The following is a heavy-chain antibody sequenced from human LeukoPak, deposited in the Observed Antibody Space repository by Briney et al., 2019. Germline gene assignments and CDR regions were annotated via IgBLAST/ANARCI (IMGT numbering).Heavy chain of an antibody. CDR3: ARALSRGYSGYDYGLGY. D-gene: IGHD5-12*01. J-gene: IGHJ4*02. CDR2: ISASNGNT. CDR1: SYTFINYG. V-gene: IGHV1-18*01. Sequence: ASVKVSFKASSYTFINYGVTWVRQAPGQGLEWMVWISASNGNTNYAQKLQGRVTMTTETSTSTAYMELRSLRSDDTAVYYCARALSRGYSGYDYGLGYWGQGTLVTVSS.